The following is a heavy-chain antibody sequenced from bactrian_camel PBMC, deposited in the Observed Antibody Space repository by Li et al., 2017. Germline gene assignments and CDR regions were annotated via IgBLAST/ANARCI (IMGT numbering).Heavy chain of an antibody. J-gene: IGHJ4*01. CDR1: GYTFNTYS. D-gene: IGHD5*01. V-gene: IGHV3S1*01. Sequence: HVQLVESGGGSALAGGSVRLSCAASGYTFNTYSWFRQAPGQEREGVAAIDTGDGSTYYLNSVEGRFTISHDNAKNTLYLQMDSLKPADTAMYYCAAAKIGFPSLARYLYTEWGPGTQVTVS. CDR3: AAAKIGFPSLARYLYTE. CDR2: IDTGDGST.